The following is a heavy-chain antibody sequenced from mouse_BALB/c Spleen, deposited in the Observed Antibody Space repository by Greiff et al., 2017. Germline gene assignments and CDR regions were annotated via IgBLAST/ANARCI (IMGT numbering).Heavy chain of an antibody. CDR1: GFNIKDYY. D-gene: IGHD2-4*01. CDR3: ARRLYDYDEYYAMDY. J-gene: IGHJ4*01. V-gene: IGHV14-1*02. CDR2: IDPENGNT. Sequence: VQLKQSGAELVRPGALVKLSCKASGFNIKDYYMHWVKQRPEQGLEWIGWIDPENGNTIYDPKFQGKASITADTSSNTAYLQLSSLTSEDTAVYYCARRLYDYDEYYAMDYWGQGTSVTVSS.